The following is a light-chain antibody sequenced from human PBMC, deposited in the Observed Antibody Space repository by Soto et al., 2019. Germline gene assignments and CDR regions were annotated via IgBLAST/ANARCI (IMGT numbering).Light chain of an antibody. V-gene: IGKV3-20*01. Sequence: EIVLTQSPGTLSLSPGERATLSCGASQSVSSSSLAWYQHKPGQAPRLLIYGASSRATGIPDRFSGSGSGTDFTLTIIRLEPEDFAVYYCQQYGSSLFTFGPGTKVDIK. CDR1: QSVSSSS. J-gene: IGKJ3*01. CDR3: QQYGSSLFT. CDR2: GAS.